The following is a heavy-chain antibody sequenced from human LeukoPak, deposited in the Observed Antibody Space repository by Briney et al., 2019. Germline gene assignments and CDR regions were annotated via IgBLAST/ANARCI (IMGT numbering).Heavy chain of an antibody. Sequence: PSGSLSLTCTVSGGSISSYYMSWIRQPPGKGLEWMGYIYYSGSTNYNPSFKSGVTISVDTSKTQISLNLSPVTGADTAVYYCERGPMYLYYALPDYWGQGTLVTVSS. D-gene: IGHD3-3*01. CDR2: IYYSGST. CDR3: ERGPMYLYYALPDY. V-gene: IGHV4-59*01. CDR1: GGSISSYY. J-gene: IGHJ4*02.